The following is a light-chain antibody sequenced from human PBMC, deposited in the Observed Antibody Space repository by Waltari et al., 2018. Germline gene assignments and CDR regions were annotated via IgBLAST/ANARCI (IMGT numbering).Light chain of an antibody. CDR3: SAYISSSTLEL. J-gene: IGLJ2*01. CDR2: DVK. Sequence: QSALTPPASVSGSPGQSITLSCTGTSSDVGGYNYVSWYQQHPGKAPKLMIFDVKNRPSGVSNRFSGSKSGNTASLTISGLQAEDEADYDCSAYISSSTLELFGGGTRLTVL. V-gene: IGLV2-14*03. CDR1: SSDVGGYNY.